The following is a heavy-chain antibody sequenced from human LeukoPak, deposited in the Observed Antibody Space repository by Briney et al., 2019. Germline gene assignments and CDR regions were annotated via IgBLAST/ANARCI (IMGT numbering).Heavy chain of an antibody. Sequence: SETLSLTCAVSDVSIFSSTHWSWVRQPPGKGLEWIGQISPSGSSNYSPSLNSRVTISADKSRTQFYLKVTFVTAEDTAVYYCAKGPSSSWYEGSFDYWGQGTLVTVSS. J-gene: IGHJ4*02. D-gene: IGHD6-13*01. CDR1: DVSIFSSTH. V-gene: IGHV4-4*02. CDR2: ISPSGSS. CDR3: AKGPSSSWYEGSFDY.